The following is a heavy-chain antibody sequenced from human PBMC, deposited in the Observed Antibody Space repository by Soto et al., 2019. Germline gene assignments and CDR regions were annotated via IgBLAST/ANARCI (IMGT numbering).Heavy chain of an antibody. J-gene: IGHJ4*02. V-gene: IGHV4-59*01. CDR3: ARGTYLDGDYFYFDY. CDR2: IYYSGST. Sequence: QVQLQESGPGLVKPSETLSLTCTVSGGSISSYYWSWIRQPPGKGLEWIGYIYYSGSTNYNPSLKSRVTISVDTSKNQFSLKLSSVTAADTAVYYCARGTYLDGDYFYFDYWGQGTLVTVSS. CDR1: GGSISSYY. D-gene: IGHD4-17*01.